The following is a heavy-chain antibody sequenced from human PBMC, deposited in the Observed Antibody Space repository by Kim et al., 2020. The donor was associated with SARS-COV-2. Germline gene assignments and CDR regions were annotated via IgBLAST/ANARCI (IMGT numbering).Heavy chain of an antibody. V-gene: IGHV5-10-1*01. CDR3: ARHGGIAAASLYGMDV. D-gene: IGHD6-13*01. CDR2: IDPSDSYT. J-gene: IGHJ6*02. Sequence: GESLKISCKGSGYSFTSYWISWVRQMPGKGLEWMGRIDPSDSYTNYSPSFQGHVTISADKSISTAYLQWSSLKTSDTAMYYCARHGGIAAASLYGMDVWGQGTTVTVSS. CDR1: GYSFTSYW.